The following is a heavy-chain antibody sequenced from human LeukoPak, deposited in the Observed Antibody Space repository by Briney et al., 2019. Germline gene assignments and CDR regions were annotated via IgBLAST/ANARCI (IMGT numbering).Heavy chain of an antibody. V-gene: IGHV3-23*01. CDR1: GFAFASYA. CDR2: ISDSGGTT. CDR3: AKGSAGEVRGVTSLFYYGMDV. J-gene: IGHJ6*02. D-gene: IGHD3-10*01. Sequence: GGSLRLSCATSGFAFASYAMNWVRQSSGRGLEWVSGISDSGGTTYYADSVKGRFTISRDNSKNTLYLQVNSLRVEDTAVYFCAKGSAGEVRGVTSLFYYGMDVWGQGTTVTVSS.